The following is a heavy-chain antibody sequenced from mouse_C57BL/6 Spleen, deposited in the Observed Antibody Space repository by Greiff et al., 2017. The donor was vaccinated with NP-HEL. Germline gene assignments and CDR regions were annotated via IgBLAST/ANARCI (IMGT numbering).Heavy chain of an antibody. Sequence: EVQLQESGPGLVKPSQSLSLTCSVTGYSITSGYYWNWIRQFPGNRLEWMGYISYDGSNNYNPSLKNRISIPRDTSKNQFFLKLNSVTTEDTATYYCARFITTVVEYYFDYWGQGTTLTVSS. CDR1: GYSITSGYY. CDR3: ARFITTVVEYYFDY. J-gene: IGHJ2*01. CDR2: ISYDGSN. V-gene: IGHV3-6*01. D-gene: IGHD1-1*01.